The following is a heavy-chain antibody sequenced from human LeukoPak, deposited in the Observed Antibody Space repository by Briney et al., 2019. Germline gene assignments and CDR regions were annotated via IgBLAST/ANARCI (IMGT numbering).Heavy chain of an antibody. CDR1: GFSVSTSY. Sequence: GGSLRLSCAASGFSVSTSYMSWVRQAPGKGLEYVSVLYDSGDTYYAESVKGRFTISRDNSKKTVYLQMNSLRVEDTAVYYCARAAYDSGGYTANHDFWGQGTLVTVSS. CDR2: LYDSGDT. D-gene: IGHD3-22*01. V-gene: IGHV3-53*01. J-gene: IGHJ4*02. CDR3: ARAAYDSGGYTANHDF.